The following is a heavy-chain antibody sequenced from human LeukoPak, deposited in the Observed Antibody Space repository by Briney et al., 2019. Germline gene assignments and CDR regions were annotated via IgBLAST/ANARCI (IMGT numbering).Heavy chain of an antibody. Sequence: SETLSLTCTVSGGSISSYYWGWIRQPPGKGLEWIGSIYYSGSTYYNPSLKSRVTISVDTSKNQFSLKLSSVTAADTAVYYCAREANGKEQWLEPREDDYWGQGTLVTVSS. D-gene: IGHD6-19*01. CDR1: GGSISSYY. J-gene: IGHJ4*02. V-gene: IGHV4-39*07. CDR2: IYYSGST. CDR3: AREANGKEQWLEPREDDY.